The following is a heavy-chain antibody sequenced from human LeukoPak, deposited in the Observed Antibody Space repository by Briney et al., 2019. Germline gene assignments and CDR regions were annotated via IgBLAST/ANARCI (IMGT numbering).Heavy chain of an antibody. V-gene: IGHV4-39*07. Sequence: SETLSLTCTVSGGSISSSSYYWGWIRQPPGKGLEWIGSIYYSGSTYYNPSLKSRVTISVDTSKNQFSLKLSSVTAADTAVYYCARGVRVPPSRAYYYGSGSYYTRAEPFDYWGQGTLVTVSS. CDR1: GGSISSSSYY. CDR3: ARGVRVPPSRAYYYGSGSYYTRAEPFDY. CDR2: IYYSGST. D-gene: IGHD3-10*01. J-gene: IGHJ4*02.